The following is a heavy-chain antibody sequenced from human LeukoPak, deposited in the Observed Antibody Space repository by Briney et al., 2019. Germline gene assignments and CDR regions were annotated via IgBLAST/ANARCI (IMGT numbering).Heavy chain of an antibody. V-gene: IGHV3-11*04. D-gene: IGHD3-22*01. CDR3: AKVRGNVGSSYFPDY. CDR1: GFTFSDYY. J-gene: IGHJ4*02. Sequence: PGGSLRLSCAASGFTFSDYYMSWIRQAPGKGLEWVSYISSSGSTIYYADSVKGRFTISRDNSKNTLYLQMNSLRVEDTAVYYCAKVRGNVGSSYFPDYWGQGTLVTVTS. CDR2: ISSSGSTI.